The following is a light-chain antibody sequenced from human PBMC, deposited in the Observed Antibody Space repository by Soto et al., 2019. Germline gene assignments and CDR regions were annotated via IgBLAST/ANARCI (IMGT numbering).Light chain of an antibody. Sequence: DIQMTQSPSTVSESVGDGFTVTLGASQSISSWLAWYQQKPGKAPKLLIYDASSLESRVPSRFSGSGSGTEFTLTISSLQPDDFATYYCQQYNSYLWTFGQGTKVDIK. CDR3: QQYNSYLWT. J-gene: IGKJ1*01. V-gene: IGKV1-5*01. CDR1: QSISSW. CDR2: DAS.